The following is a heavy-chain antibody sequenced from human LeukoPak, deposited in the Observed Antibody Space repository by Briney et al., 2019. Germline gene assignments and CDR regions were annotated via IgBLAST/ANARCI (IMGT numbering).Heavy chain of an antibody. CDR3: ARDGPYYYDSSGYYRFDY. CDR1: GYTFTSYG. D-gene: IGHD3-22*01. J-gene: IGHJ4*02. Sequence: GASVKVSCKASGYTFTSYGISWVRQAPGQGLEWMGWISAYNGNTNYAQKLPGRVTMTTDTSTSTAYMELRSLRSDDTAVYYCARDGPYYYDSSGYYRFDYWGQGTLVTVSS. CDR2: ISAYNGNT. V-gene: IGHV1-18*01.